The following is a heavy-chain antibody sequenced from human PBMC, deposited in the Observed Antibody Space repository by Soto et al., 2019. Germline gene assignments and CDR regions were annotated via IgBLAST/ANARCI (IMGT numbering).Heavy chain of an antibody. V-gene: IGHV4-34*01. CDR2: INHSGST. CDR3: ASGPDGSPYYYMDV. J-gene: IGHJ6*03. CDR1: GGSFSGYY. D-gene: IGHD3-10*01. Sequence: SETLSLTCAVYGGSFSGYYWSWIRQPPGKGLEWIGEINHSGSTNYNPSLKSRVTISVDTSKNQFSLKLSSVTAADTAVYYCASGPDGSPYYYMDVWGKGTTVT.